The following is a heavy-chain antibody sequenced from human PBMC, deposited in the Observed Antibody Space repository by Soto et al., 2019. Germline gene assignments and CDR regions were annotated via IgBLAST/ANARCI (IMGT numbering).Heavy chain of an antibody. CDR2: ISYDGSNK. J-gene: IGHJ4*02. D-gene: IGHD5-18*01. V-gene: IGHV3-30-3*01. CDR1: GFTFSSYA. CDR3: ARAVDTAMPPNY. Sequence: QVQLVESGGGVVQPGRSLRLSCAASGFTFSSYAMHWVRQAPGKGLEWVAVISYDGSNKYYADSVKGRFTISRDNSKNTLYRQMNSLRAEDTAVYYCARAVDTAMPPNYWGQGTLVTVSS.